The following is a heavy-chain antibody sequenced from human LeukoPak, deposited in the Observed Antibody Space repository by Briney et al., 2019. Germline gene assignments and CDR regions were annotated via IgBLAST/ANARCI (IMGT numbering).Heavy chain of an antibody. CDR2: IYYSGST. J-gene: IGHJ4*02. Sequence: SETLSLTCTVSGGSISSYYGSWIRQPPGKGLEWIGYIYYSGSTNYNPSLKSRVSISVDTSKKQFSLKLSSVTAADTAMYYCARDVSPWGYFDYWGQGILVTVSS. CDR3: ARDVSPWGYFDY. V-gene: IGHV4-59*01. CDR1: GGSISSYY. D-gene: IGHD7-27*01.